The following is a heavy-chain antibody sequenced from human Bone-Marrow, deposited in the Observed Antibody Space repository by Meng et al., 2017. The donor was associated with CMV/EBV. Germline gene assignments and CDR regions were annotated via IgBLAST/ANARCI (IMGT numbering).Heavy chain of an antibody. J-gene: IGHJ4*02. CDR1: GFTFSSYG. D-gene: IGHD4-23*01. Sequence: GGSLRLSCAASGFTFSSYGMHWVRQAPGKGLEWVAVIWYDGSNKYYADSVKGRFTISRDNAKNSLHMHMHSLRAEDTAVYYCARDRRNGGHDSWGQGTLVTVSS. CDR3: ARDRRNGGHDS. CDR2: IWYDGSNK. V-gene: IGHV3-33*01.